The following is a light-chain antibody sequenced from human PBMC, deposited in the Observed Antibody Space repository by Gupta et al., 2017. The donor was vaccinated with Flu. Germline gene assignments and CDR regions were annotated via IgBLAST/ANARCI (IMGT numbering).Light chain of an antibody. CDR1: SSNIGSNT. J-gene: IGLJ3*02. CDR2: TNN. CDR3: AAWDDRLNGWV. Sequence: QSVLTQPPSASGTPGQRVTISCSGSSSNIGSNTVNWYQQLPGTAPKLLIHTNNQRPSGVPDRVSGSKSGTSASLAISGLQSEDEADYYCAAWDDRLNGWVFGGGTKLTVL. V-gene: IGLV1-44*01.